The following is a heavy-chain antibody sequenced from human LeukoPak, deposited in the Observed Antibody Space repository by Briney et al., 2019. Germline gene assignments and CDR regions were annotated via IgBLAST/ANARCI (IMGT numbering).Heavy chain of an antibody. CDR3: ARDRYSHSGNNWFDP. V-gene: IGHV3-30*04. J-gene: IGHJ5*02. CDR2: ISYDGSTK. D-gene: IGHD3-10*01. Sequence: PGRPLRPSCAASGFTFSSYAMHWVRQAPGKGLEGVVVISYDGSTKYYADSVKGRFTISRDNSKNTLYLQMNSLRLEDTAVYYCARDRYSHSGNNWFDPWGQGTLVTVSS. CDR1: GFTFSSYA.